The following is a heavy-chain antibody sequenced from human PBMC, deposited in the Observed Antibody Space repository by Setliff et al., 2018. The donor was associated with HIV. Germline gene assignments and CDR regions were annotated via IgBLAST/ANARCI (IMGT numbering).Heavy chain of an antibody. CDR3: SAEGKIFDI. V-gene: IGHV1-69-2*01. CDR2: VDPEDGKT. J-gene: IGHJ3*02. CDR1: GYTFTNHN. Sequence: VKVSCKASGYTFTNHNIRWVQQAPGKGLQWMGRVDPEDGKTIYAEKFQGRVTLSADTSIHTAYMELSSLRSEDTAIYYCSAEGKIFDIWGQGTKVTVSS.